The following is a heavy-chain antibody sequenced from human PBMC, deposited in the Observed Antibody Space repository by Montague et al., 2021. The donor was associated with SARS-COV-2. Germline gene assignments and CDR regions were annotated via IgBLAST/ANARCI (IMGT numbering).Heavy chain of an antibody. CDR3: AGTYYAFWSGFIHCYYMDV. CDR2: IYYSGST. D-gene: IGHD3-3*01. V-gene: IGHV4-59*01. J-gene: IGHJ6*03. CDR1: GGSISSYY. Sequence: SETLSLTCTVSGGSISSYYWSWIRQPPGKGLEWIGYIYYSGSTNYNPSLKSRVTISVDTSKNQFSLKLSSVTAADTAVYYCAGTYYAFWSGFIHCYYMDVWGKGTTVTVS.